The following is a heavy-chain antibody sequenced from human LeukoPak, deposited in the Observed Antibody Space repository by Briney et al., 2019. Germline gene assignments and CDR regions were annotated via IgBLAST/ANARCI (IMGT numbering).Heavy chain of an antibody. D-gene: IGHD6-6*01. V-gene: IGHV4-39*01. CDR2: FRYSGST. CDR1: GGSISSTNDY. CDR3: ARHLRSSKSVDY. Sequence: SETLSLTCTVSGGSISSTNDYWGWIRQSPGKGLEWIGSFRYSGSTYYNPSLKSRVTISVDTSKNQFSLKLSSVTVADTAVYYCARHLRSSKSVDYWGQGTLVTVSS. J-gene: IGHJ4*02.